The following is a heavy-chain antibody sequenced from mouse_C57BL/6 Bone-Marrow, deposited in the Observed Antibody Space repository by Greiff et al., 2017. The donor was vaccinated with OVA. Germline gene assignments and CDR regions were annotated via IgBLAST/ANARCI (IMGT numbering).Heavy chain of an antibody. Sequence: VQLQQSGAELVRPGASVTLSCKASGYTFTDYEMHWVKQTPVHGLEWIGAIDPETGGTAYNQKFKGKAILTADKSSSTAYMELRSLTSEDSAVYYCTGYDYDLDYWGQGTTLTVSS. J-gene: IGHJ2*01. CDR2: IDPETGGT. CDR3: TGYDYDLDY. V-gene: IGHV1-15*01. CDR1: GYTFTDYE. D-gene: IGHD2-4*01.